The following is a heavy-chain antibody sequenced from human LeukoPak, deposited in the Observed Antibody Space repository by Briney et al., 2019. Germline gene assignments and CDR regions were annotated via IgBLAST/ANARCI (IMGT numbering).Heavy chain of an antibody. J-gene: IGHJ4*02. CDR1: GGSISSGSYY. Sequence: SQTLSLTCTVSGGSISSGSYYWSWIRQPVGKGLEWIGRIYTSGSTNYNPSLKSRVTISVDTSKNQFSLKLSSVTAADTAVYYCARDIGAGGFDYWGQGTLVTVSS. CDR2: IYTSGST. V-gene: IGHV4-61*02. CDR3: ARDIGAGGFDY. D-gene: IGHD1-26*01.